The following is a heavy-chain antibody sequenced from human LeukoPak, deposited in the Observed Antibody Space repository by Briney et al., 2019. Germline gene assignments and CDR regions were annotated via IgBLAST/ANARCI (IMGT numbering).Heavy chain of an antibody. CDR3: ARSYSSSDHYYYYGMDV. CDR2: IHRSGST. J-gene: IGHJ6*02. Sequence: PSETLSLTCAVFGGSFSGYHWTWIRQPPGKGLEWIGEIHRSGSTNYNPSLQSRVTISLDTSKNRFSLKLSSVTAADTAMYYCARSYSSSDHYYYYGMDVWGQGTTVTVSS. D-gene: IGHD6-13*01. V-gene: IGHV4-34*01. CDR1: GGSFSGYH.